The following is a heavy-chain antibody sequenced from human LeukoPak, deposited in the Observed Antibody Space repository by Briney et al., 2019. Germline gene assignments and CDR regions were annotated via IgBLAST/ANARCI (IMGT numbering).Heavy chain of an antibody. D-gene: IGHD6-13*01. V-gene: IGHV1-69*06. CDR1: GGTFSSYA. J-gene: IGHJ4*02. CDR2: IIPIFGTA. CDR3: ARSYSSSWYNLDY. Sequence: GASVKVSCKASGGTFSSYAISWVRQAPGQGLEWMGGIIPIFGTANYAQKFQGRVTITADKSTSTAYMELSSLRSDDTAVYYCARSYSSSWYNLDYWGQGTLVTVSS.